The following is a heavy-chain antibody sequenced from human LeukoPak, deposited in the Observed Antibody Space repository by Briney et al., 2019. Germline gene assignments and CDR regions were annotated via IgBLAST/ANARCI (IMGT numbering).Heavy chain of an antibody. CDR2: ISYDGSIK. CDR3: ARDLPHST. Sequence: PGGSLRLSCAASGFTFNSYAMHWVRQAPGKGLEWVAFISYDGSIKYYADSVKGRFTISRDNSKNTLYLQMNSLRVEDTAVYYCARDLPHSTWGQGTLVTVSS. J-gene: IGHJ5*02. V-gene: IGHV3-30-3*01. CDR1: GFTFNSYA. D-gene: IGHD6-13*01.